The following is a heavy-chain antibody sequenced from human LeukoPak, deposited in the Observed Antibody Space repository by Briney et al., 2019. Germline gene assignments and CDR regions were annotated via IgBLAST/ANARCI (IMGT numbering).Heavy chain of an antibody. D-gene: IGHD3-10*01. CDR3: ARAGGWFGGNWFDP. V-gene: IGHV4-59*01. CDR2: IYYSGSA. CDR1: GGSISSYY. Sequence: SETLSLTCTVSGGSISSYYWSWIRQPPGKGQEWIGYIYYSGSANYNPSLKSRVTISVDTSKNQFSLKLSSVTAADTAVYYCARAGGWFGGNWFDPWGQGTLVTVSS. J-gene: IGHJ5*02.